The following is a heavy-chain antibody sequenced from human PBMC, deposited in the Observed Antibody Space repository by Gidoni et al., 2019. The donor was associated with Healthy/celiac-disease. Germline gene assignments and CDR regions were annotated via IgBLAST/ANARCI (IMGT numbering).Heavy chain of an antibody. CDR1: GFTFTSSA. CDR2: IVVGSGNT. J-gene: IGHJ4*02. CDR3: AAIESYAPEPFDY. D-gene: IGHD2-2*01. Sequence: QMQLVQSGPEVKKPGTSVKVSCKASGFTFTSSAVQWVRQARGQRLEWIGWIVVGSGNTNYAQKFQERVTITRDMSTSTAYMELSSLRSEDTAVYYCAAIESYAPEPFDYWGQGTLVTVSS. V-gene: IGHV1-58*01.